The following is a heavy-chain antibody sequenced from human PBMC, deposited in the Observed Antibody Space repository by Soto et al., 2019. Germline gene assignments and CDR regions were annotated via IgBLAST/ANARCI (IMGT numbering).Heavy chain of an antibody. V-gene: IGHV3-30*18. D-gene: IGHD2-15*01. Sequence: ESGGGVVQPGRSLRLSCAASGFTFSSYGMHWVRQAPGKGPGWVAVISYDGSNKYYADSVKGRFTISRDNSKNTLYLQMNSLRAEDTAVYYCAKSWGDIVVVVAATPAGMDVWGQGTTVTVSS. J-gene: IGHJ6*02. CDR2: ISYDGSNK. CDR3: AKSWGDIVVVVAATPAGMDV. CDR1: GFTFSSYG.